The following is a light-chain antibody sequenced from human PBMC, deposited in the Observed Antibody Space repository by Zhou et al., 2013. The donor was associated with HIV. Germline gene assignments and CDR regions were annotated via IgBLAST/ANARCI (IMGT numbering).Light chain of an antibody. V-gene: IGKV3-15*01. CDR1: QSVSTN. CDR3: QQYNNWFT. J-gene: IGKJ3*01. CDR2: GAS. Sequence: DIVMTQSPATLSVSPGEGATLSCRASQSVSTNLAWYQQKPGQAPRLLIYGASTRATDIPARFSGSGSGTDFTLTISSLQSEDFAVYYCQQYNNWFTFGPGPKWSIK.